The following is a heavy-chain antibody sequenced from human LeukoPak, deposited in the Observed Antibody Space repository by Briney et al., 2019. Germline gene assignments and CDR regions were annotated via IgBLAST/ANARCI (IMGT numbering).Heavy chain of an antibody. D-gene: IGHD4-17*01. Sequence: SETLSLTCTVSGGSISSYYWSWVRQPPGKGLEWIGYIYYSGTTNYNPSLKSRVTISLDTSKNQFSLKLSSVTAADTAVYYCARGQGTVTTHWGQGTLVTVSS. CDR1: GGSISSYY. V-gene: IGHV4-59*12. CDR3: ARGQGTVTTH. J-gene: IGHJ4*02. CDR2: IYYSGTT.